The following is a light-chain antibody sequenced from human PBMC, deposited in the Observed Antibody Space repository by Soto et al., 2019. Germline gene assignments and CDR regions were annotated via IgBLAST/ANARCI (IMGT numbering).Light chain of an antibody. CDR3: QSYDSSLIGYV. CDR1: SSNIGASYD. V-gene: IGLV1-40*01. Sequence: QSVLTQPPSVSGAPGQRVTISCAGSSSNIGASYDVHWYQQLPGTAPKVVIYGSGNRPSGVPDRFSGSKSGTSASLAIAGFEAEDETDYYCQSYDSSLIGYVFGNGTKVTAL. CDR2: GSG. J-gene: IGLJ1*01.